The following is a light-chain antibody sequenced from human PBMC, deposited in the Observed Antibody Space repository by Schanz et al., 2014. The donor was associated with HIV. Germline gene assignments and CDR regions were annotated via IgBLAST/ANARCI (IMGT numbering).Light chain of an antibody. CDR3: QQYNIYPLT. CDR2: QAS. J-gene: IGKJ4*01. CDR1: QTIGRL. V-gene: IGKV1-5*03. Sequence: IQMTQSPSTVSTSVGDRVTITCRASQTIGRLLAWYQQKPGRAPKLLIYQASTLETGVPSRFSGSGSGTEFTLTISGLQPDDFATYYCQQYNIYPLTFGGGTKVEIK.